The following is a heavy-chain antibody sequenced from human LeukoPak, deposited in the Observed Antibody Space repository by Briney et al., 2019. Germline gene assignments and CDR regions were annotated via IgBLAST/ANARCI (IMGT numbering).Heavy chain of an antibody. J-gene: IGHJ3*02. CDR2: INPNSGGT. V-gene: IGHV1-2*02. CDR1: RYTFTGYY. D-gene: IGHD2/OR15-2a*01. Sequence: GASVKVSCKASRYTFTGYYMHWVRQAPGQGLEWMGWINPNSGGTNYAQKFQGRVTMTRDTSISTAYMELSRLRSDDTAVYYCARRETRYFDAFDIWGQGTMVTVSS. CDR3: ARRETRYFDAFDI.